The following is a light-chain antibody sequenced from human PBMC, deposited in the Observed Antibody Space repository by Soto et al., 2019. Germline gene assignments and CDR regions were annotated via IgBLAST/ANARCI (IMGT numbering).Light chain of an antibody. CDR2: DAS. V-gene: IGKV1-5*01. J-gene: IGKJ4*01. Sequence: DIQMTQSPSTLSASVGDRVTITCRASQSFSSWLAWYQQKPGKAPKLLISDASSLKSGVPSRFSGSGSGTAFTLTISRLKPDDFATYYCQQYNSYPFTFGGGTKVEIK. CDR3: QQYNSYPFT. CDR1: QSFSSW.